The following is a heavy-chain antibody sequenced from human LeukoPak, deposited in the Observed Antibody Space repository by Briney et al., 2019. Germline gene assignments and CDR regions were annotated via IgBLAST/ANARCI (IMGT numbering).Heavy chain of an antibody. V-gene: IGHV4-61*01. CDR1: GGSFSSGSYY. Sequence: SETLSLTCTVSGGSFSSGSYYWSWIRQPPGKGLEWIGYIYYSGSTNYNPSLKSRVTISVDTSKNQFSLKLSSVTAADTAVYYCARGGPITMLNYYYGMDVWGQGTTVTVSS. CDR2: IYYSGST. J-gene: IGHJ6*02. CDR3: ARGGPITMLNYYYGMDV. D-gene: IGHD3-10*01.